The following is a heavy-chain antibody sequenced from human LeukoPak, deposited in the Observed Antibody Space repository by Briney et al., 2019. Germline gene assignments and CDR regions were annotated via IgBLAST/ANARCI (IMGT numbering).Heavy chain of an antibody. D-gene: IGHD3-22*01. Sequence: GGSLRLSCAASGFTVSSNYMSWVRQAPGKGLQWVSVISRGGTTYYADSVKGQFTISRDNSKNTLYLQMNSLRAEDTAVYYCARGNYYDSSVDYWGQGILVTVSS. CDR2: ISRGGTT. J-gene: IGHJ4*02. CDR3: ARGNYYDSSVDY. V-gene: IGHV3-53*01. CDR1: GFTVSSNY.